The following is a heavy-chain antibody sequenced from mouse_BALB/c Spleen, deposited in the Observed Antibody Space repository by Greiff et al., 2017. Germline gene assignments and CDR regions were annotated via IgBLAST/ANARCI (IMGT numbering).Heavy chain of an antibody. D-gene: IGHD2-1*01. Sequence: QVQLQQSGPELVKPGALVKISCKASGYTFKSYDINWVKQRPGQGLEWIGWIYPGDGSIKYNEKFKGKATLTADKTYSTAYMQLSSRTSENSAVYFCARSGGNYPFDYWGQGTTLTVSS. CDR2: IYPGDGSI. CDR1: GYTFKSYD. J-gene: IGHJ2*01. V-gene: IGHV1S56*01. CDR3: ARSGGNYPFDY.